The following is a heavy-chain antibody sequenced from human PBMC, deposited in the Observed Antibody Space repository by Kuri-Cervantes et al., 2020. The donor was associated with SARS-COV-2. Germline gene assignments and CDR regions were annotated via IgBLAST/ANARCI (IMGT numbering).Heavy chain of an antibody. CDR2: INPNSGGT. Sequence: ASVKVSCKASGYTFTGYYMHWVRQAPGQGLEWMGWINPNSGGTNYAQKFQGRVTMTRDTSISTDYMELSRLRSDDTAVYYCASSTPFRCLVVISQEGAFDIWGQGTMVTVSS. CDR3: ASSTPFRCLVVISQEGAFDI. D-gene: IGHD3-22*01. CDR1: GYTFTGYY. J-gene: IGHJ3*02. V-gene: IGHV1-2*02.